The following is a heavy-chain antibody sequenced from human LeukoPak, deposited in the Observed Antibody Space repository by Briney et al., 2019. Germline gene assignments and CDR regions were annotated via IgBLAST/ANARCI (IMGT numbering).Heavy chain of an antibody. Sequence: GGSLRLSCTASGFTFGDYAMSWVRQAPGKGLEWVSAISGSDDNTYYADSVRGRFTISRDKSKNTLYLQMNSLRVEDTAVYYCAKGPEVGDGYHCDYWGQGTLVTVSS. CDR3: AKGPEVGDGYHCDY. V-gene: IGHV3-23*01. J-gene: IGHJ4*02. CDR2: ISGSDDNT. CDR1: GFTFGDYA. D-gene: IGHD5-24*01.